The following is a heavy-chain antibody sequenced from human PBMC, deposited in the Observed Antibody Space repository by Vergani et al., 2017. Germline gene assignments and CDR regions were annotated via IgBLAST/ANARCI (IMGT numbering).Heavy chain of an antibody. CDR3: ARGDYGILTGYRY. CDR1: GYTFSNYY. J-gene: IGHJ4*02. D-gene: IGHD3-9*01. CDR2: INPSGGHP. Sequence: QVQVVQSGAEVKKSGASVKVSCKPSGYTFSNYYMHWVRQAPGQGLEWMGIINPSGGHPNYAQKFQGRVTMTRDTSTSTVYMELSSLRSEETAIYYCARGDYGILTGYRYWVQGTLVTDSA. V-gene: IGHV1-46*03.